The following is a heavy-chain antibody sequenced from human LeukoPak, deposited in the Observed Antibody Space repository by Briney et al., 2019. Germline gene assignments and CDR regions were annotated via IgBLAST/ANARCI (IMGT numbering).Heavy chain of an antibody. J-gene: IGHJ1*01. CDR2: ISYDGSNK. CDR1: GFTFSSYA. Sequence: PGRSLRLSCAASGFTFSSYAMHWVRQAPGKGLEWVAVISYDGSNKYYADSVKGRFTISRDNSKNTLYLQMNSLRAEDTAVYYCAKDEDPAAEYFQHWGQGTLVTVSS. V-gene: IGHV3-30*04. CDR3: AKDEDPAAEYFQH.